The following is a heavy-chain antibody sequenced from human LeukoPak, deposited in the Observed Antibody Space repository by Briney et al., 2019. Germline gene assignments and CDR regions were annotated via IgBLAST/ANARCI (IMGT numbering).Heavy chain of an antibody. Sequence: GGSLRLSCAASGFTFSIYSMNWVRQAPGKGLEWVSSISSSGSYIYYADSVKGRFTISRDNAKNSLYLQMNSLRAEDTAVYYCAREYYYGSGSYSGYWGQGTLVTVSS. CDR3: AREYYYGSGSYSGY. CDR2: ISSSGSYI. V-gene: IGHV3-21*01. CDR1: GFTFSIYS. D-gene: IGHD3-10*01. J-gene: IGHJ4*02.